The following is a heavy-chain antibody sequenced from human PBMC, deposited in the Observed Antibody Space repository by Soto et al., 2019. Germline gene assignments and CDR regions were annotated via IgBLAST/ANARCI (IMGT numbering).Heavy chain of an antibody. D-gene: IGHD4-4*01. V-gene: IGHV5-51*01. CDR2: IYPGDSDT. CDR3: ARRSHSNLSSTPYYSDY. Sequence: EVQLVQSGAEVKKPGESLKISCKGSGYSFTSYWIGWVRQMLGKGLEWMGIIYPGDSDTRYSPSFQGQVSISVEQSISPGSQEWRSLMDSCSDLSYCARRSHSNLSSTPYYSDYCGQGTLVTVSS. J-gene: IGHJ4*02. CDR1: GYSFTSYW.